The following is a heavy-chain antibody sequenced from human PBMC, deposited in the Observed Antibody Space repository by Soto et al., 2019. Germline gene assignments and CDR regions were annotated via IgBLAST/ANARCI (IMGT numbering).Heavy chain of an antibody. CDR3: KRGGHCTDGVCSALDY. CDR2: IYYGGSA. D-gene: IGHD2-8*01. J-gene: IGHJ4*02. V-gene: IGHV4-59*08. Sequence: QVQLQESGPGLVKPSETLSLTCTVSGGSISTYYWSWIRQPPGKGLEWIGYIYYGGSANYNPSLKSRVTISVDRSKKQFSLKLNSVTAADTAVYYCKRGGHCTDGVCSALDYWGQGTLVTVSS. CDR1: GGSISTYY.